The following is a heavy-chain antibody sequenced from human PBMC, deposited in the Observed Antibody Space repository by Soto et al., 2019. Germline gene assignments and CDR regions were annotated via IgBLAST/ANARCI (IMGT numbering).Heavy chain of an antibody. J-gene: IGHJ6*02. D-gene: IGHD6-13*01. CDR1: GESFNGCY. Sequence: PSETLSLTCTAYGESFNGCYWSWIRQPPGKGLEWIGEIHHSGSTNYNPSLKSRVTLSIDTSKRQFSLKVRSVTAADTAVYYCARGKRGSSWYRGEEKYYYYGMDVWGQGTPVTVSS. V-gene: IGHV4-34*01. CDR3: ARGKRGSSWYRGEEKYYYYGMDV. CDR2: IHHSGST.